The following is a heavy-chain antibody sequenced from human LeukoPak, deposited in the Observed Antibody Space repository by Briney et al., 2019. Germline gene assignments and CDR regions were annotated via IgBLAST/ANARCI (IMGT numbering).Heavy chain of an antibody. V-gene: IGHV3-33*06. D-gene: IGHD6-19*01. CDR2: IWYDGSKK. CDR1: GVTFSSDA. CDR3: AKGSPYKSGWQFDH. Sequence: GGSLRLSRAPSGVTFSSDAMHWGREAPGKGLESGSDIWYDGSKKYYADSVKGRFTIYRENSKDTPYLQMRRLRAEDTAVYYCAKGSPYKSGWQFDHWGEGTLVTVSS. J-gene: IGHJ4*02.